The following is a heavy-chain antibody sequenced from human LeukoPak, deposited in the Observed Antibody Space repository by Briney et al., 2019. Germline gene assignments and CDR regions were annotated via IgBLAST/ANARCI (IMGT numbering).Heavy chain of an antibody. CDR3: ARGWIAARRSERPGYYMDV. CDR1: GGTFSSYA. J-gene: IGHJ6*03. Sequence: ASVKVSCKASGGTFSSYAISWVRQAPGQGLEWMGRIIPIFGTANYAQKFQGRVTITADKSTSTAYMELSSLRSEDTAVYYCARGWIAARRSERPGYYMDVWGKGPTVIVS. D-gene: IGHD6-6*01. V-gene: IGHV1-69*06. CDR2: IIPIFGTA.